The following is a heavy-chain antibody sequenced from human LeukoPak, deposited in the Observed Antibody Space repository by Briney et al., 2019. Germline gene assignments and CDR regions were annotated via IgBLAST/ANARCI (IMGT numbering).Heavy chain of an antibody. J-gene: IGHJ4*02. CDR3: AGGENWQQLVHF. D-gene: IGHD6-13*01. CDR1: GFTVSGNY. V-gene: IGHV3-53*01. CDR2: IYSGGST. Sequence: PGGSLILSCAASGFTVSGNYMSWVRQAPGKGLEWVSIIYSGGSTYYAGSVKGRFTISRDNSKNTLYLQMNSLRAEDTAVYYCAGGENWQQLVHFWGQGTLVTVSS.